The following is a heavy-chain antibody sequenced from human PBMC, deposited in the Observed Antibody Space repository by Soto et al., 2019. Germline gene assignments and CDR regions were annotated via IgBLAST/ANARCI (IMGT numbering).Heavy chain of an antibody. CDR1: GGTFSSYA. CDR2: IIPIFGTA. Sequence: SVKVSCKASGGTFSSYAISWVRQAPGQGLEWMGGIIPIFGTANYAQKFQGRVTITADESTSTAYMELSSLRSEDTAVYYCARDGEDKAAAAMVYWGQGTLVTVSS. J-gene: IGHJ4*02. CDR3: ARDGEDKAAAAMVY. V-gene: IGHV1-69*13. D-gene: IGHD6-13*01.